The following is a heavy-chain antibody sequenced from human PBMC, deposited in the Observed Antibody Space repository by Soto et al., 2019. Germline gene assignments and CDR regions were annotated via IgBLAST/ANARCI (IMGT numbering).Heavy chain of an antibody. V-gene: IGHV3-72*01. J-gene: IGHJ5*02. Sequence: SGGSLRLSCAASGFTSSDHYMDWVRQAPGKGLEWVGRTRSKANSYTTEYAASVKGRFTISRDDSKNSLYLQMNSLRTDDTAVYYCARGLDSNYEAWGQGXLVTVSS. CDR2: TRSKANSYTT. CDR1: GFTSSDHY. CDR3: ARGLDSNYEA. D-gene: IGHD4-4*01.